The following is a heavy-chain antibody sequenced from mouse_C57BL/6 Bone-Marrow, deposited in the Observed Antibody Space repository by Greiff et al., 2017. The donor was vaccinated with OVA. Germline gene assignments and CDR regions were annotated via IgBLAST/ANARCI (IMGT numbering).Heavy chain of an antibody. J-gene: IGHJ2*01. V-gene: IGHV1-82*01. CDR1: GYAFSSSW. CDR3: ARDGTFLDY. Sequence: QVQLQQSGPELVKPGASVKISCKASGYAFSSSWMNWVRQRPGKGLEWIGRIYPGDGDTNYNGKFKGKATLTADKSSSTAYMQLSSLTSEDSAVYFCARDGTFLDYWGQGTTLTVSS. CDR2: IYPGDGDT. D-gene: IGHD4-1*01.